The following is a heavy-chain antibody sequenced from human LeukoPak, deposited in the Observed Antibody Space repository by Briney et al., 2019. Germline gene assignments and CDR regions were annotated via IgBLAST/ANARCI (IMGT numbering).Heavy chain of an antibody. CDR1: GGTLNSHI. V-gene: IGHV1-69*08. CDR2: ITPIIDTA. CDR3: TRVNLRGSQYNWFDP. Sequence: SVTVSCKTSGGTLNSHIFSWVRQAPGQGLEWMGKITPIIDTAKYSQKFQGRVTITADKSTTTLYMELSSLKSGDTAVYYCTRVNLRGSQYNWFDPWGQGTLVTVSS. D-gene: IGHD1-26*01. J-gene: IGHJ5*02.